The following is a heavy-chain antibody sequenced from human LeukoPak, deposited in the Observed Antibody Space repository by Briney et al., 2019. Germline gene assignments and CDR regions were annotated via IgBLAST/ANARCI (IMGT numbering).Heavy chain of an antibody. J-gene: IGHJ4*02. CDR1: GFTFNVFH. Sequence: PGGSLRLSCAASGFTFNVFHMNWVRQAPGKGLEWISSITSSGTYITYADSIQGRFTISRDNAKNSLYLQMNSLRAEDMALYYCAKDMGYGGWSFRSPSGFDYWGQGTLVTVSS. D-gene: IGHD6-19*01. CDR3: AKDMGYGGWSFRSPSGFDY. V-gene: IGHV3-21*04. CDR2: ITSSGTYI.